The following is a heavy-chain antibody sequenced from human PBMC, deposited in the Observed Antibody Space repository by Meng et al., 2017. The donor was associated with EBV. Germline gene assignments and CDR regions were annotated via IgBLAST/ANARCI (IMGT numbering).Heavy chain of an antibody. CDR3: ARGDYTNYPRWFDP. CDR2: IYYTGST. D-gene: IGHD4-11*01. J-gene: IGHJ5*02. CDR1: GGSVNNESYY. Sequence: QVQLQESGPGRVKPSETLFLTCTVSGGSVNNESYYWGWIRQPPGKGLEYIGYIYYTGSTNYNSSLKSRVTISLDKSKNQFSLKLTSLTAADTAIYYCARGDYTNYPRWFDPWCQGTLGTVS. V-gene: IGHV4-61*01.